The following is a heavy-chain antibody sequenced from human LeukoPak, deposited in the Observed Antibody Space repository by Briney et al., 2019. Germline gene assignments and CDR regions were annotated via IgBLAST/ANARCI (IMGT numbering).Heavy chain of an antibody. Sequence: GGSLRLSCAASGFTFSDYYMSWIRQAPGKGLEWVSSISSSSISIYYADSVKGRFTISRDNAKNSLYLQMNSLRAEDTAVYYCAREGATGTYFDLWGRGTLVTVSS. CDR1: GFTFSDYY. CDR3: AREGATGTYFDL. V-gene: IGHV3-11*04. J-gene: IGHJ2*01. D-gene: IGHD1-14*01. CDR2: ISSSSISI.